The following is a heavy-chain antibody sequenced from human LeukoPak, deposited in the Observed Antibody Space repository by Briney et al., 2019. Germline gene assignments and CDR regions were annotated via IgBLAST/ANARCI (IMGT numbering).Heavy chain of an antibody. D-gene: IGHD3-10*01. J-gene: IGHJ4*02. CDR3: ARDLGITMVRGVMDY. CDR2: INPNSGGT. Sequence: ASVKVSCKASGYTFTGYYMHWVRQAPGQGLEWMGWINPNSGGTNYAQKFQGRVTMTRDTSISTAYMELSRLRSDDTAAYYCARDLGITMVRGVMDYWGQGTLVTVSS. CDR1: GYTFTGYY. V-gene: IGHV1-2*02.